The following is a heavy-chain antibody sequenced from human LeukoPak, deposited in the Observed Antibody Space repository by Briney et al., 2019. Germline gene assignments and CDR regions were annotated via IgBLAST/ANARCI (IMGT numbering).Heavy chain of an antibody. CDR3: TRVNYDFWSGYFENDF. Sequence: GRSLRLTCTSSGFTFGDYAMTWVRQAPGKGLEWLGFNKIKAYGGTTEYAASVKGRFTISRDDSKGIAFLLMNSLKTEDTAVYYCTRVNYDFWSGYFENDFWGQGTLVTVSS. CDR1: GFTFGDYA. CDR2: NKIKAYGGTT. D-gene: IGHD3-3*01. V-gene: IGHV3-49*04. J-gene: IGHJ4*02.